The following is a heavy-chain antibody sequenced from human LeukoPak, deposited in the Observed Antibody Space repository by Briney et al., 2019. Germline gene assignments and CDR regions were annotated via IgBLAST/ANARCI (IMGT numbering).Heavy chain of an antibody. Sequence: GGSLRLSCAASGFTFSSYSMNWVRQAPGKGLEWVSSISSSSSTIYYADSVKGRFTISRDNAKNSLYLQMNSLRAEDTAVYYCARAYCGGDRYLFRYYFDYWGQGTLVTVSS. CDR1: GFTFSSYS. CDR2: ISSSSSTI. CDR3: ARAYCGGDRYLFRYYFDY. J-gene: IGHJ4*02. V-gene: IGHV3-21*04. D-gene: IGHD2-21*02.